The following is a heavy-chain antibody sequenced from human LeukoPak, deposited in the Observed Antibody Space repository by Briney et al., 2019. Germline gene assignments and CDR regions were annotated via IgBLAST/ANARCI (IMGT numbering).Heavy chain of an antibody. J-gene: IGHJ2*01. CDR2: ISSSGDYI. CDR3: VRDLVRGVHPVFYFDL. D-gene: IGHD3-10*01. Sequence: GGSLRLSCAASGFPFSDYSTNWVRQAPGKGLEWVSSISSSGDYIYSADSVKGRFTISRDNAKNSLYLQMTNLSAEDTAVYFCVRDLVRGVHPVFYFDLWGRGTLVTVSS. CDR1: GFPFSDYS. V-gene: IGHV3-21*01.